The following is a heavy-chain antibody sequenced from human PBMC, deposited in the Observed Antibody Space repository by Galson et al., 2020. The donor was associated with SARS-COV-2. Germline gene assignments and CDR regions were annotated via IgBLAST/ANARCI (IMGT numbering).Heavy chain of an antibody. J-gene: IGHJ3*02. CDR2: IDPSDSYT. D-gene: IGHD6-13*01. CDR1: GYSFTDYW. Sequence: KLGESLKISCTGSGYSFTDYWITWVRQVPGKGLEWMGRIDPSDSYTYYSPYFHGHVTISVDTSTSTAYLQWSSLKASDTALYYCAKHAHSSSWLEGKSAFDIWGQGTVVTVSS. V-gene: IGHV5-10-1*01. CDR3: AKHAHSSSWLEGKSAFDI.